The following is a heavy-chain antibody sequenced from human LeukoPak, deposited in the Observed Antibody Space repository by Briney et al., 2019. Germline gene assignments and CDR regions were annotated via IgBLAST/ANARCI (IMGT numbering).Heavy chain of an antibody. CDR2: IYNSGST. J-gene: IGHJ4*02. Sequence: PSETLSLTCIVSGASFNTGDYYWNWTRQHPGKGLEWIGYIYNSGSTYYNPSLKSRVTISVDTSKNHFSLRLTSVTAADSAVYYCARGAPPDSWGQGTLVTVSS. CDR1: GASFNTGDYY. CDR3: ARGAPPDS. V-gene: IGHV4-31*03.